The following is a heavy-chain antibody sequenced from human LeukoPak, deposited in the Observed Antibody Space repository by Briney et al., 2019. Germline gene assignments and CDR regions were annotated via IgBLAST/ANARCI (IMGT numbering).Heavy chain of an antibody. CDR3: AVQVAGTVY. CDR2: IKTSGGRT. D-gene: IGHD6-19*01. V-gene: IGHV1-46*01. J-gene: IGHJ4*02. Sequence: ASVKVSCKASGYTFTSNHMHWVRQAPGQGLEWMGMIKTSGGRTSYAQKVQGRVTMTRDTSTSTVYMELSSLRSDDTAVYYCAVQVAGTVYWGQGTLVTVSS. CDR1: GYTFTSNH.